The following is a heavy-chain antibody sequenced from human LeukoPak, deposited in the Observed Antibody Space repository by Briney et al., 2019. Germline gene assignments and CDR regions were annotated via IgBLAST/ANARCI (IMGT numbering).Heavy chain of an antibody. J-gene: IGHJ4*02. Sequence: ASETLSLTCTVSGGSISSYYWSWIEQPPGKGLEWIGYIYTSGSTNYNPSLKSRVTISVDTSKNQFSLKLSSVTAADTAVYYCASTLRYYYDSSGWYYFDYWGQGTLVTVSS. D-gene: IGHD3-22*01. V-gene: IGHV4-4*09. CDR1: GGSISSYY. CDR2: IYTSGST. CDR3: ASTLRYYYDSSGWYYFDY.